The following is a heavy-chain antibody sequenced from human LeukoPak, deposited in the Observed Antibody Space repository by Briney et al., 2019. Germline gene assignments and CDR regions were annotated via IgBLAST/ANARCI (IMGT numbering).Heavy chain of an antibody. V-gene: IGHV5-51*01. D-gene: IGHD6-19*01. J-gene: IGHJ5*02. CDR1: GYSFTSYW. Sequence: GESLKISCKGSGYSFTSYWIGWVRQMPGKGLEWMGIIYPGDSDTRYSPSFQGQVTISADKSISTAYLQWSSLKASDTAMYYYAIAVAGLHKGFDPWGQGTLVTVSS. CDR3: AIAVAGLHKGFDP. CDR2: IYPGDSDT.